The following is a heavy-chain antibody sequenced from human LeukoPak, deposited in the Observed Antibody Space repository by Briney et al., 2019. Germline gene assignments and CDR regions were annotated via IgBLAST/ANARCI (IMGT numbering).Heavy chain of an antibody. CDR2: KNPNSGNT. V-gene: IGHV1-8*01. J-gene: IGHJ4*02. D-gene: IGHD3-9*01. CDR3: ARGVLAYYDILTGYYPFDY. CDR1: GYTFTSYD. Sequence: ASVKVSCKASGYTFTSYDINWVRQATGQGLEWMGWKNPNSGNTGYAQKFQGRVTMTRNTSISTAYMELSSLRSEDTAVYYCARGVLAYYDILTGYYPFDYWGQGTLVTVSS.